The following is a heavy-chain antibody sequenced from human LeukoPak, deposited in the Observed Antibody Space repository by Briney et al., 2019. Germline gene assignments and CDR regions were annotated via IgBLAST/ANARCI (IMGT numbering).Heavy chain of an antibody. CDR3: ATCDVGVCAY. V-gene: IGHV4-59*01. J-gene: IGHJ4*02. Sequence: SETLSLTCTVSGGSISDYYWTWMRQPPGKGLEWIGYIYFSGSTNYNPSLKSRVTISVDTSKNYFSLKLSSVTAADTAVYYCATCDVGVCAYWGQGTLVTVSS. CDR2: IYFSGST. CDR1: GGSISDYY. D-gene: IGHD1-26*01.